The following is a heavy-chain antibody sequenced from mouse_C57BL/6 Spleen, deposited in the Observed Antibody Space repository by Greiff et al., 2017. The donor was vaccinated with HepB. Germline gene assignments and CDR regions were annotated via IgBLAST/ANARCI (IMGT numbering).Heavy chain of an antibody. J-gene: IGHJ4*01. V-gene: IGHV1-76*01. D-gene: IGHD1-1*01. CDR2: IYPGSGNT. CDR3: ARWITTVVATGAMDY. CDR1: GYTFTDYY. Sequence: VQLQQSGAELVRPGASVKLSCKASGYTFTDYYINWVKQRPGQGLEWIARIYPGSGNTYYNEKFKGKATLTAEKSSSTAYMQLSSLTSEDSAVYFCARWITTVVATGAMDYWGQGTSVTVSS.